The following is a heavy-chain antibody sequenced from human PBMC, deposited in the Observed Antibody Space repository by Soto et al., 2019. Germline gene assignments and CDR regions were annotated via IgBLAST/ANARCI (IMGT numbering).Heavy chain of an antibody. D-gene: IGHD4-17*01. Sequence: GSLRLSCAASGFTFSSYSMNWVRQAPGKGLEWVSSISSSSSYIYYADSVKGRFTISRDNAKNSLYLQMNSLRAEDTAVYYCARDLTVTTDYYYYGMDVWGQGTTVIVSS. CDR1: GFTFSSYS. CDR3: ARDLTVTTDYYYYGMDV. CDR2: ISSSSSYI. J-gene: IGHJ6*02. V-gene: IGHV3-21*01.